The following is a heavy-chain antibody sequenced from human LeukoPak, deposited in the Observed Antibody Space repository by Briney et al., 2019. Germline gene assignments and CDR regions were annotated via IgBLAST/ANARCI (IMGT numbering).Heavy chain of an antibody. CDR1: GGSFSGYY. J-gene: IGHJ4*02. Sequence: ASETLSLTCAVYGGSFSGYYWSWIRQPPGKGLEWIGEINHSGSTNYNPSLKSRVTISVDTSKNQFSLKLSSVPAADTAVYYCATAYYDILTGYYDNDYWGQGTLVTVSS. D-gene: IGHD3-9*01. V-gene: IGHV4-34*01. CDR2: INHSGST. CDR3: ATAYYDILTGYYDNDY.